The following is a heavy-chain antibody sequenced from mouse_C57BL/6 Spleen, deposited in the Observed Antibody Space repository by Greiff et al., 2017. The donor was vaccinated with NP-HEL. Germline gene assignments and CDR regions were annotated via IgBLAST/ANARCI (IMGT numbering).Heavy chain of an antibody. V-gene: IGHV1-50*01. J-gene: IGHJ4*01. CDR3: ARLNSGTGAMDY. D-gene: IGHD4-1*01. CDR1: GYTFTSYW. CDR2: IDPSDSYT. Sequence: QVQLQQPGAELAKPGASVKLSCKASGYTFTSYWMQWVKQRPGQGLEWIGEIDPSDSYTNYNQKFKGKATLTVDTSSSTAYMQLSSLTSEDSAVYYCARLNSGTGAMDYWGQGTSVTVSS.